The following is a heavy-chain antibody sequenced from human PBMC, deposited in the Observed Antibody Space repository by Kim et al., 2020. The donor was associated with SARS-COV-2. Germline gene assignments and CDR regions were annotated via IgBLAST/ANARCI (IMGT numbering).Heavy chain of an antibody. CDR2: MNPNSGNT. J-gene: IGHJ4*02. CDR1: GYTFTSYD. D-gene: IGHD3-16*02. V-gene: IGHV1-8*01. Sequence: ASVKVSCKASGYTFTSYDINWVRQATGQGLEWMGWMNPNSGNTGYAQKFQGRVTMTRNTSISTAYMELSSLRSEDTAVYYCARAVKAFGGVIVSGNRFGSDYWGQGTLVTVSS. CDR3: ARAVKAFGGVIVSGNRFGSDY.